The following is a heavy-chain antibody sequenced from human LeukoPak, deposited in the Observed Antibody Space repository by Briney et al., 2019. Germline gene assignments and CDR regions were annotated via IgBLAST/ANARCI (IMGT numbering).Heavy chain of an antibody. CDR1: GGSISSYY. J-gene: IGHJ3*02. V-gene: IGHV4-59*08. CDR3: AGHGEHGAFDI. Sequence: SETLSLTCTVSGGSISSYYWSWIRQPPGKGLEWIGYIYYSGSTNYNPSLKSRVTISVDTSKNQFSLKLSSVTAADTAVYYCAGHGEHGAFDIWGQGTMVTASS. CDR2: IYYSGST. D-gene: IGHD4-17*01.